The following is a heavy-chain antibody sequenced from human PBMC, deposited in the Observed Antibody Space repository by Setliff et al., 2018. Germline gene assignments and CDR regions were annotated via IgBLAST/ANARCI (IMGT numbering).Heavy chain of an antibody. Sequence: GGSLRLSCATSGFTFNTHAMHWVRQAPGKGLEWVAMIWAGGDRTFYLDSVKGRFTISRDNSKNTLYLQMNSLRPEDTAVYYCARTCSGSGCYAGLESWGQGTPVTVSS. CDR1: GFTFNTHA. V-gene: IGHV3-30*02. D-gene: IGHD2-15*01. J-gene: IGHJ4*02. CDR3: ARTCSGSGCYAGLES. CDR2: IWAGGDRT.